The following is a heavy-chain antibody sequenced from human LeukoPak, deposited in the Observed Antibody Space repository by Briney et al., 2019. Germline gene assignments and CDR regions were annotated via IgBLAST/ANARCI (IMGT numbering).Heavy chain of an antibody. CDR1: GFTFSSYA. J-gene: IGHJ4*02. CDR2: ISSSSSYI. CDR3: ARMEMGTDY. V-gene: IGHV3-21*01. Sequence: GGSLRLSCAASGFTFSSYAMSWVRQAPGKGLEWVSSISSSSSYIYYADSVKGRFTISRDNAKNSLYLQMNSLRAEDTAVYYCARMEMGTDYWGQGTLVTVSS. D-gene: IGHD5-24*01.